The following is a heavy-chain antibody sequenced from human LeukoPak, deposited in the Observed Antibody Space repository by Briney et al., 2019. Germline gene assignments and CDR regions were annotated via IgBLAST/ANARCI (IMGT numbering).Heavy chain of an antibody. V-gene: IGHV1-46*01. CDR3: ARPITPYYYDSSGYYYGGGRFDY. Sequence: ASVKVSCKASGYTFTSYYIHWVRQAPGQGLEWMAVINPSGGSTSYAQKFQGRVTVTRDTSTSTVYMELSSLRSEDTAVYYCARPITPYYYDSSGYYYGGGRFDYWGQGTLVTVSS. J-gene: IGHJ4*02. D-gene: IGHD3-22*01. CDR2: INPSGGST. CDR1: GYTFTSYY.